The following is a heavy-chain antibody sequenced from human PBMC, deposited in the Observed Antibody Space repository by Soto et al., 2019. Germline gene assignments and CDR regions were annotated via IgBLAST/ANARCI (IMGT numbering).Heavy chain of an antibody. V-gene: IGHV3-33*01. CDR3: TTDGGAYDGGS. Sequence: GGSLRLSCAASGFTFSSYGMHWVRQAPGKGLEWVAVIWYDGSNKYYADSVKGRFTISRDDSKNTLYLQMNSLKTEVTAVYYCTTDGGAYDGGSGGQGPLATVSS. CDR2: IWYDGSNK. CDR1: GFTFSSYG. D-gene: IGHD5-12*01. J-gene: IGHJ4*02.